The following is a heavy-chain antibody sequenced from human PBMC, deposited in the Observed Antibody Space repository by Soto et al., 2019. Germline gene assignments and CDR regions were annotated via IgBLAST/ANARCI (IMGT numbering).Heavy chain of an antibody. D-gene: IGHD2-15*01. Sequence: SETLSLTCAVYGGSFSGYYWSWIRQPPGKGLEWIGEINHSGSTNYNPSLKSRVTISVDTSKNQFSLKLSSVTAADTAVYYCARTVSCSGGSCYSDAFDIWGQGTMVTVSS. CDR2: INHSGST. CDR1: GGSFSGYY. CDR3: ARTVSCSGGSCYSDAFDI. J-gene: IGHJ3*02. V-gene: IGHV4-34*01.